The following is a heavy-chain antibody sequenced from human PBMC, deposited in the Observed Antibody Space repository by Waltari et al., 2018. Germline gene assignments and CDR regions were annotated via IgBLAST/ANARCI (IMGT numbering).Heavy chain of an antibody. V-gene: IGHV3-49*03. D-gene: IGHD3-10*01. Sequence: EVQLVESGGGLVQPGRSLRLSCTASGFTFGAYAMSWFRQAPGKGLEWVGFIRSKAYGGTTEYAASVKGRFTISRDDSKSIAYLQMNSLKTEDTAVYYCTRVGELLWFGEFLGYYYGMDVWGQGTTVTVSS. CDR2: IRSKAYGGTT. CDR1: GFTFGAYA. CDR3: TRVGELLWFGEFLGYYYGMDV. J-gene: IGHJ6*02.